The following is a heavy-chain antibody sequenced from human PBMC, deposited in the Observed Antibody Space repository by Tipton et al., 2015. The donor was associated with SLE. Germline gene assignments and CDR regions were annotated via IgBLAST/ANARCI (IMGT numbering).Heavy chain of an antibody. V-gene: IGHV3-30-3*01. CDR2: ISYDGSNK. J-gene: IGHJ3*02. CDR3: ARRRIQDAFDI. Sequence: SLRLSCVASGFTFSSYAMHWVRQAPGKGLEWVAVISYDGSNKYYADSVKGRFTISRDNSKNTLYLQMNSLRAEDTAVYYCARRRIQDAFDIWGQGTMVTVSS. CDR1: GFTFSSYA. D-gene: IGHD2/OR15-2a*01.